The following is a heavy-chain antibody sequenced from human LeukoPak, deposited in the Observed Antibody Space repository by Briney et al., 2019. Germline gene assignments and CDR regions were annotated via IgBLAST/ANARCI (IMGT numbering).Heavy chain of an antibody. CDR3: ARVVADLSTYFDY. CDR1: GGSISSGSYY. CDR2: IYTSGST. V-gene: IGHV4-61*02. J-gene: IGHJ4*02. D-gene: IGHD3-16*02. Sequence: PLETLTLTCTVSGGSISSGSYYWSWIRQPAGKGLEWIGRIYTSGSTNYNPSLKSRVTISVDTSKNQFSLKLSSVTAADTAVYYCARVVADLSTYFDYWGQGTLVTVSS.